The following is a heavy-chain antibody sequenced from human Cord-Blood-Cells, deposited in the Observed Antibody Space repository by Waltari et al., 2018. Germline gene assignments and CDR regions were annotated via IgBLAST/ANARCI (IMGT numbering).Heavy chain of an antibody. CDR1: GFTFSSYE. V-gene: IGHV3-48*03. CDR3: ARGVFIYAFDI. CDR2: ISSSGSTI. Sequence: EVQLVESGGGLVQPGGSLRLSCAASGFTFSSYEMNWVRQAPGKGLEWVTYISSSGSTIYYADSVKGRFTISRDNAKNSLYLQMNSLRAEDTAVYYCARGVFIYAFDIWGQGTMVTVSS. D-gene: IGHD6-6*01. J-gene: IGHJ3*02.